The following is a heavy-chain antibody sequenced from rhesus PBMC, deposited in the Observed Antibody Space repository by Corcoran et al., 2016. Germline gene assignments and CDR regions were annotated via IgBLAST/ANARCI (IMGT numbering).Heavy chain of an antibody. J-gene: IGHJ4*01. CDR2: IYGKSAST. CDR1: GGSISGYYY. D-gene: IGHD5-24*01. Sequence: QVQLQESGPGLVKPSETLSLTCTVSGGSISGYYYWSWIRQPPGKGLEWIGGIYGKSASTYYNPSLKSRGTISKDTYKNQFSLKLSSVTAADTAVYYCARIYTVGTALFDYWGQGVLVTVSS. V-gene: IGHV4-143*01. CDR3: ARIYTVGTALFDY.